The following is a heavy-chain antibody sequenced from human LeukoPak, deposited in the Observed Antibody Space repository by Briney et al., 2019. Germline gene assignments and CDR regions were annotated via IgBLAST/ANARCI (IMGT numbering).Heavy chain of an antibody. CDR3: ARGTAAAGDNWFDP. CDR2: IIPIFGTA. D-gene: IGHD6-13*01. CDR1: GGTFSSYA. V-gene: IGHV1-69*05. Sequence: SVKVSCKASGGTFSSYAISWVRQAPGQGLEWMGGIIPIFGTANYAQKFQGRVTITTDESTSTAYMELSGLRSEDTAVYYCARGTAAAGDNWFDPWGQGTLVTVSS. J-gene: IGHJ5*02.